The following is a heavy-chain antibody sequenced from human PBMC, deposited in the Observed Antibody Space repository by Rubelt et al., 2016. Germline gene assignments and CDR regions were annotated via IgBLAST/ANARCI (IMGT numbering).Heavy chain of an antibody. J-gene: IGHJ4*02. Sequence: QVQLQESGPGLVKPSETLSLTCSVSGYSISSAYYWGWMRQPPGKGLEWIGTIYHTGSTYYNPSFRSRVSRSVDTSKNQFSLRLSSVAAADTAVYYCARVWTTGIDYWGQGTLVTVSS. CDR3: ARVWTTGIDY. CDR2: IYHTGST. V-gene: IGHV4-38-2*02. CDR1: GYSISSAYY. D-gene: IGHD1-1*01.